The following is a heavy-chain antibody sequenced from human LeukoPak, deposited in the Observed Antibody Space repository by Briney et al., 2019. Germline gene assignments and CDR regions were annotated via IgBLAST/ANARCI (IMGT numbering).Heavy chain of an antibody. CDR3: AKDGLLKWSMDFYYYMDV. CDR2: IGPSGPGPTNI. CDR1: GFTFDYYA. V-gene: IGHV3-48*01. J-gene: IGHJ6*03. Sequence: GGSLRLSCAASGFTFDYYAINWVRQAPGKGLEWISYIGPSGPGPTNIYYADSVKGRFTISRDNSKNTLYLQMNSLRAEDTAVYYCAKDGLLKWSMDFYYYMDVWGKGTTVTISS. D-gene: IGHD3-22*01.